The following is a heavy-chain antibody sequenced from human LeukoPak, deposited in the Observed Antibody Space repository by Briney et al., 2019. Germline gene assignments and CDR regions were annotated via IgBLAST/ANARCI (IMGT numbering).Heavy chain of an antibody. CDR2: IKSKTDGGTT. J-gene: IGHJ5*02. V-gene: IGHV3-15*01. Sequence: GGSLRLSCAASGFTFSNAWMSWVRQAPGKGLEWVGRIKSKTDGGTTDYAAPVKGRFTISRDDSKNTLYLQMNSLRAEDTAVYYCAKDENYYGPWGQGTLVTVSS. CDR1: GFTFSNAW. D-gene: IGHD3-10*01. CDR3: AKDENYYGP.